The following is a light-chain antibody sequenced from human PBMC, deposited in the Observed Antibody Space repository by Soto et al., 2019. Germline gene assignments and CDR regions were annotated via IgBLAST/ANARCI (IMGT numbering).Light chain of an antibody. Sequence: EIVLTQCPGTLSLSPGERANICCSASHSLRSRYLPWHHQKPGQAPRLLSYGASSRATGIPDRFSGSGSGTDFTLTISSLQSEDFAVYYCQQYIYWPWTFGQGTKVDIK. J-gene: IGKJ1*01. CDR1: HSLRSRY. CDR2: GAS. V-gene: IGKV3-20*01. CDR3: QQYIYWPWT.